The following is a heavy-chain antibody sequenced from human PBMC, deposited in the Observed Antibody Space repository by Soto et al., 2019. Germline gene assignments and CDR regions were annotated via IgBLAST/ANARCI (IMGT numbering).Heavy chain of an antibody. CDR2: MHHSGST. Sequence: QVQLQESGPGLVKPSGTLSLTCEVSGASISSSNWWSWVRQPPGKGLEWIGEMHHSGSTKYSPSLKSRVTILMDKSKNEFSLKVTSVTAADTAVYYCARVGTSRGLDYWGQGTLVTVSS. V-gene: IGHV4-4*02. D-gene: IGHD1-7*01. CDR3: ARVGTSRGLDY. J-gene: IGHJ4*02. CDR1: GASISSSNW.